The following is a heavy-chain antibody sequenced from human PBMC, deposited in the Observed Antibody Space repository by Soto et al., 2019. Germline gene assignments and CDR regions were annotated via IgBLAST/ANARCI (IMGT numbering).Heavy chain of an antibody. CDR3: ARDSGIRAFDI. Sequence: GGSLRLSCAASGFTFSSYAMHWVRQAPGKGLEWVAVISYDGSNKYYADSVKGRFTISRDNSKNTLYLQMNSLRAEDTAVYYCARDSGIRAFDIWGQGTMVTVSS. CDR1: GFTFSSYA. V-gene: IGHV3-30-3*01. J-gene: IGHJ3*02. CDR2: ISYDGSNK.